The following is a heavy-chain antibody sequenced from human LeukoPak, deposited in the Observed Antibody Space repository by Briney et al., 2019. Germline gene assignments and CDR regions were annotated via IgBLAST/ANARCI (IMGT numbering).Heavy chain of an antibody. D-gene: IGHD3-22*01. CDR2: ISGSGGST. V-gene: IGHV3-23*01. CDR3: AKGNDDSSGYYFRHWYYFDY. J-gene: IGHJ4*02. Sequence: GGSLRLSCAASGFTFSSYAMSWVRQAPGKGLEWVSAISGSGGSTYYADSVRGRFTISRDNSKNTLYLQMNSLRAEDTAVYYCAKGNDDSSGYYFRHWYYFDYWGQGTLVTVSS. CDR1: GFTFSSYA.